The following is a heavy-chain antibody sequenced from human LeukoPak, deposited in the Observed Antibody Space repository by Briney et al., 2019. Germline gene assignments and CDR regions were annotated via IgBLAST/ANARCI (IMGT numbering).Heavy chain of an antibody. J-gene: IGHJ3*02. Sequence: GGSLRLSCAASRFTFSTHWMNWVRQAPGKGLVWVSRINSDGSSTNYADSVKGRFTISRDNAKNTLYLQMNSLRAEDKAVYYCAIVLRSDCSSATCYSPFDIWGQGTIVTVSS. D-gene: IGHD2-2*01. CDR2: INSDGSST. CDR1: RFTFSTHW. CDR3: AIVLRSDCSSATCYSPFDI. V-gene: IGHV3-74*01.